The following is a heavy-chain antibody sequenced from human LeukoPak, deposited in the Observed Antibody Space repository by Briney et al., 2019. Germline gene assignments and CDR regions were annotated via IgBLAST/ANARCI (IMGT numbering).Heavy chain of an antibody. CDR3: TTELPTVPTGFSY. D-gene: IGHD4-17*01. V-gene: IGHV3-15*01. Sequence: PGGSLRLSCAASGFTFSNAWMSWVRQAPGKGREWVGRIKSKTDGGTTDYAAPVKGRFTISRDDSKNTLYLQMNSLKTEDTGVFNCTTELPTVPTGFSYWGKVRLVTVSS. J-gene: IGHJ4*02. CDR1: GFTFSNAW. CDR2: IKSKTDGGTT.